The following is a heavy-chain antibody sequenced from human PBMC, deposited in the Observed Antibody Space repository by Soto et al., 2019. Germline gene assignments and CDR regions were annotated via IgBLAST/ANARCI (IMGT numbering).Heavy chain of an antibody. D-gene: IGHD4-17*01. CDR2: IIPIFGTA. Sequence: QVQLVQSGAEVKKPGSSVKVSCKASGGTFSSYAISWVRQAPGQGLEWMGGIIPIFGTANYAQKFQGRVTITADESTSTAYMELSSLRSEDTAVYYCARDHDYGGNSEWYCDLWGRGTLVTVSS. J-gene: IGHJ2*01. CDR3: ARDHDYGGNSEWYCDL. CDR1: GGTFSSYA. V-gene: IGHV1-69*01.